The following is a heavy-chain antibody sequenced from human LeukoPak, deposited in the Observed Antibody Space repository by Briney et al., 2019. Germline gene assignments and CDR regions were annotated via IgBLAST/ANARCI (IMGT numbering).Heavy chain of an antibody. CDR1: GGSISSGGYY. CDR3: ARDQDGYSTFFDY. V-gene: IGHV4-30-2*01. D-gene: IGHD5-24*01. J-gene: IGHJ4*02. CDR2: IYHSGST. Sequence: PSETLSLTCTVSGGSISSGGYYWSWIRQPPGKGLEWIRYIYHSGSTYYNPSLKSRVTISVDRSKNQFSLKLSSVTAADTAVYYCARDQDGYSTFFDYWGQGTLVTVSS.